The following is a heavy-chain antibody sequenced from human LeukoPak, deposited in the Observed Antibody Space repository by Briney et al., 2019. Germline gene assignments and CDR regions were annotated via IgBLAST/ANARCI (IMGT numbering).Heavy chain of an antibody. J-gene: IGHJ4*01. Sequence: SETLSLTCAVYGGSFSGYYWSWIRQPPGKGLEWIGEINHSGSTSYNPSLKSRVTISVDTSKNQFSLKLSSVTAADTAVYYCARRRAYYYDSSGRYYFDY. D-gene: IGHD3-22*01. V-gene: IGHV4-34*01. CDR2: INHSGST. CDR1: GGSFSGYY. CDR3: ARRRAYYYDSSGRYYFDY.